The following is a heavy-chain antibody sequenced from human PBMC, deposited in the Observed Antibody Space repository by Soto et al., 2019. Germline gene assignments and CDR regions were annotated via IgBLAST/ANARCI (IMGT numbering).Heavy chain of an antibody. CDR2: INTGNDNT. CDR1: GYTFTSYP. D-gene: IGHD6-19*01. Sequence: ASVKVSCKASGYTFTSYPMHWVRQAPGQRLEWMGWINTGNDNTKYSQKFQGRVTINRDTSASTVYMELSSPRSEDTAVYYCEKYSSGWSFDYWGQGTLVTVSS. V-gene: IGHV1-3*04. J-gene: IGHJ4*02. CDR3: EKYSSGWSFDY.